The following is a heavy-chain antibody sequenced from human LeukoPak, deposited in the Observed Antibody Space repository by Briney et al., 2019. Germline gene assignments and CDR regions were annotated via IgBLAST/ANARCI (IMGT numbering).Heavy chain of an antibody. D-gene: IGHD3-22*01. V-gene: IGHV3-23*01. CDR3: AKRDRDYYDSSGYYRGL. Sequence: GESLRLSCAASGFTFSSYSMNWVRQAPGKGLEWVSAISGSGGRTYYADSVKGRFTISRDNSKNTLYLQMNSLRAEDTAVYYCAKRDRDYYDSSGYYRGLWGQGTLVTVSS. J-gene: IGHJ4*02. CDR1: GFTFSSYS. CDR2: ISGSGGRT.